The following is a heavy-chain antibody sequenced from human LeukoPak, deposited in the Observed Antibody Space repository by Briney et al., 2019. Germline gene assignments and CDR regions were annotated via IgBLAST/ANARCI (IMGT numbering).Heavy chain of an antibody. D-gene: IGHD6-13*01. CDR3: ARGGVGIAAAATRYYYYMDV. CDR1: GGSFSGYY. V-gene: IGHV4-34*01. CDR2: INHSGST. J-gene: IGHJ6*03. Sequence: SETLSLTCAVYGGSFSGYYWSWIRQPPGKGLEWIGEINHSGSTNYNPSLKSRVTISVDTSKNQFSLKLSSVAAADTAVYYCARGGVGIAAAATRYYYYMDVWGKGTTVTVSS.